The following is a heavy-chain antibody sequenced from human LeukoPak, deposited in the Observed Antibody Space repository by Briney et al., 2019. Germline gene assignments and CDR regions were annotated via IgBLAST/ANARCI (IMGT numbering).Heavy chain of an antibody. V-gene: IGHV3-7*01. J-gene: IGHJ4*02. CDR3: ANGDGFDY. CDR2: IKQDGSET. Sequence: GGSLRLSCATSGFTFSTYWMSWVRQAPGKGLEWVANIKQDGSETYYADSVKGRFTIFRDNAKNSLYLQMDSLRVEDTAVYHCANGDGFDYWGQGTLVIVSS. D-gene: IGHD5-24*01. CDR1: GFTFSTYW.